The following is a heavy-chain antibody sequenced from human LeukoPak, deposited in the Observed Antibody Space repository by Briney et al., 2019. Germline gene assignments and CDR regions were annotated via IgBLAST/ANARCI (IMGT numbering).Heavy chain of an antibody. J-gene: IGHJ4*02. CDR2: IHSGGST. V-gene: IGHV3-53*01. CDR1: GFTVSSNY. Sequence: GGSLRLSCAASGFTVSSNYMSWVRQAPGKGLEWVSVIHSGGSTYYADSVKGRFTISRDNSKNTLYLQMNSLRAEDTAFYYCARDSMYSGSSFDYWGQGTLVTVSP. CDR3: ARDSMYSGSSFDY. D-gene: IGHD3-10*01.